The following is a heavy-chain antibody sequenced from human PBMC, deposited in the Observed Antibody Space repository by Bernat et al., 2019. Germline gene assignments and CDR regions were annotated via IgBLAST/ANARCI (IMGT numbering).Heavy chain of an antibody. CDR1: GGSISSGGYS. CDR3: ARVSLLKGQNWFDP. CDR2: IYHSGST. J-gene: IGHJ5*02. V-gene: IGHV4-30-2*01. Sequence: QLQLQESGSGLVKPSQTLFLTCAVSGGSISSGGYSWSWIRQPPGKGLEWIGYIYHSGSTYYNPSLKSRVTISVDGTKNQFSLKLRSVTAADAAVYYCARVSLLKGQNWFDPWGQGTLVTVSS.